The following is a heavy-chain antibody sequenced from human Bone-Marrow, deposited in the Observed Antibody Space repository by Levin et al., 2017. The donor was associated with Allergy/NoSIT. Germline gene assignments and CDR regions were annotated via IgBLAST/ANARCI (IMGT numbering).Heavy chain of an antibody. CDR1: GGSIMSYY. V-gene: IGHV4-59*01. CDR3: ARGLSGSYIGDNWFDP. D-gene: IGHD1-26*01. CDR2: VYHTGRT. J-gene: IGHJ5*02. Sequence: PSETLSLTCSVSGGSIMSYYWSWIRQPPGKGLDWIGNVYHTGRTNYNTSLESRVTISVDTSKNQFSLKLNSVTAADTAVYYCARGLSGSYIGDNWFDPWGHGTLVTVSS.